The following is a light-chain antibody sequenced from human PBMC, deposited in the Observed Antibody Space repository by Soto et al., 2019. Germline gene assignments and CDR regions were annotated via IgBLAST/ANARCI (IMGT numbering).Light chain of an antibody. CDR2: KAS. J-gene: IGKJ1*01. CDR1: QSISSW. Sequence: DIQMTQYPSTLSASVGDRVTITCRASQSISSWLAWYQQKPGKAPKLLIYKASSLESGVPSRFSGSGSGTAFTIAISSLQPDDFATYCCQKYNRPPWTFGQGTKVEIK. CDR3: QKYNRPPWT. V-gene: IGKV1-5*03.